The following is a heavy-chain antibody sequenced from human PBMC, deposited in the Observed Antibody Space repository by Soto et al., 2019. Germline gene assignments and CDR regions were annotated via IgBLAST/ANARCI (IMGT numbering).Heavy chain of an antibody. V-gene: IGHV3-23*01. J-gene: IGHJ4*02. Sequence: GGSLRLSCVASGFSFSNYAMSWVRQAPGKGLEWVSGISESGGSTYYADTVKGRFTISRDNSKNTVFLQINSLRAEDTAVYYCATRNYFDRSGYYYYYFDYWGQGALVTSPQ. D-gene: IGHD3-22*01. CDR2: ISESGGST. CDR3: ATRNYFDRSGYYYYYFDY. CDR1: GFSFSNYA.